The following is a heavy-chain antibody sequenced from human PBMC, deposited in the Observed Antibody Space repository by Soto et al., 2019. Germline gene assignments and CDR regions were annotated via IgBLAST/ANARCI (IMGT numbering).Heavy chain of an antibody. CDR2: IYWDGDT. D-gene: IGHD2-21*02. CDR3: AHSRCGGDCLPSYSPHYYYGLDV. Sequence: QITLKESGPTLVKPTQTLTLTCTFSGFSLNTGGLGVGWIRQPPGKALEWLALIYWDGDTRYSPSLRTRLSITKDTSNNQVVLTMTNMDPVDTATYYCAHSRCGGDCLPSYSPHYYYGLDVWGQGTTVTVSS. V-gene: IGHV2-5*02. J-gene: IGHJ6*02. CDR1: GFSLNTGGLG.